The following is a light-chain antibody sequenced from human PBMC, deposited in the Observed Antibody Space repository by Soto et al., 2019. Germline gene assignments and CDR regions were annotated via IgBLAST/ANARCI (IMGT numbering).Light chain of an antibody. CDR3: QHYNSYPCT. V-gene: IGKV1-5*03. Sequence: DSQMTQSPSTLSASVGDRVTITCRASQSISSWLAWYQQTPEKAPKLLIYKASILESGVPSRFSCSGSGTEFTLTISSLQTDDFATYYCQHYNSYPCTFGQGTKVEIK. CDR2: KAS. CDR1: QSISSW. J-gene: IGKJ1*01.